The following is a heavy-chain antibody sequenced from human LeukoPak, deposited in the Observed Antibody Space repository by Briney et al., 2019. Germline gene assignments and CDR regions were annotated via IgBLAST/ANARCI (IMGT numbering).Heavy chain of an antibody. J-gene: IGHJ4*02. Sequence: GGSLRLSCAASGFTFSTCWMSWVRQAPGKGLEWVATIKQDGSENYYVDSVKGRFTISRDNAKNSLFLQMNSLRAEDTAVYYCARVVGAAPGYWGQGTLVTVSS. CDR3: ARVVGAAPGY. CDR2: IKQDGSEN. CDR1: GFTFSTCW. D-gene: IGHD1-26*01. V-gene: IGHV3-7*03.